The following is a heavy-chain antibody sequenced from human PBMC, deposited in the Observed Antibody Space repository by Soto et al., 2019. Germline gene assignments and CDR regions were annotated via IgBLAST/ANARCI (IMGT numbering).Heavy chain of an antibody. V-gene: IGHV4-59*12. J-gene: IGHJ4*02. CDR3: ARGTRTGTSPFDY. D-gene: IGHD1-7*01. Sequence: PSETLSLTCPVSGGSISSYYWSWIRQPPGKGLEWIGYIYYSGSTNYNPSLKSRVTISVDTSKNQFSLKLSSVTAADTAVYYCARGTRTGTSPFDYWGQGTLVNVSS. CDR2: IYYSGST. CDR1: GGSISSYY.